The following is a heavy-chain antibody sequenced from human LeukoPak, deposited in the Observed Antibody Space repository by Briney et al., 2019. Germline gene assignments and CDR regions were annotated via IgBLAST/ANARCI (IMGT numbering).Heavy chain of an antibody. CDR2: ISGSGGST. Sequence: PGGSLRLSCAASGFTFSSYAMSWVRQAPGKGLEWVSAISGSGGSTYYADSVKGRFTISRDNSKNSLYLQMNSLRAEDTAVYYCARDAKQQLFYYYYYYMDVWGKGTTVTVSS. CDR1: GFTFSSYA. V-gene: IGHV3-23*01. CDR3: ARDAKQQLFYYYYYYMDV. D-gene: IGHD6-13*01. J-gene: IGHJ6*03.